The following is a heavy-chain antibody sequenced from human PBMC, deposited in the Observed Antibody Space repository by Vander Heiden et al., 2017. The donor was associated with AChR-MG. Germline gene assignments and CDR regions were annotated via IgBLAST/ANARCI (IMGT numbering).Heavy chain of an antibody. CDR1: GFPFSSYS. J-gene: IGHJ6*02. V-gene: IGHV3-21*01. CDR3: ARGGDSSSWYGAYGMDV. CDR2: ISSSSSYI. Sequence: EVQLVESGGGLVKPGGSLRLSCAASGFPFSSYSMNWVRQAPGKGLEWVSSISSSSSYIYYADSVKGRFTISRDNAKNSLYLQMNSLRAEDTAVYYCARGGDSSSWYGAYGMDVWGQGTTVTVSS. D-gene: IGHD6-13*01.